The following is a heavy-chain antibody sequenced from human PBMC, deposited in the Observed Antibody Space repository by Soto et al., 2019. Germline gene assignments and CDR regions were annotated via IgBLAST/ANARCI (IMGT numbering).Heavy chain of an antibody. D-gene: IGHD4-17*01. J-gene: IGHJ3*02. CDR3: ARLYYGDSRAFDI. CDR2: IYYSGST. Sequence: SETLSLTCTVSGGSISSYYWSWIRQPPGKGLEWIGYIYYSGSTNYNPSLKSRVTISVDTSKNQFSLKLSSVTAADTAVYYCARLYYGDSRAFDIWGQGTMVPVSS. V-gene: IGHV4-59*08. CDR1: GGSISSYY.